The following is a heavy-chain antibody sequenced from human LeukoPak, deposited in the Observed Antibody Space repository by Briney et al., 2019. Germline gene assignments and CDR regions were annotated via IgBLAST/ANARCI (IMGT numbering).Heavy chain of an antibody. CDR2: INPNSGTT. CDR3: ARGGSGSYLDAFDM. D-gene: IGHD3-10*01. J-gene: IGHJ3*02. V-gene: IGHV1-2*02. CDR1: GYTLTGYY. Sequence: ASVKVSCKASGYTLTGYYLYWVRQAPGQGLEWMGWINPNSGTTRYAQNFQGRVTMTRDTSISTAYMELRRLRSDDTAEYYCARGGSGSYLDAFDMWGQGTMVAVSS.